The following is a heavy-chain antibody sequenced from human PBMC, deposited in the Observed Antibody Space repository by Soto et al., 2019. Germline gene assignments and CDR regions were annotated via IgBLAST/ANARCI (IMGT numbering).Heavy chain of an antibody. CDR1: GFTFSSYA. CDR3: ASTKYDSSAYYCWYLGL. Sequence: EVQLLESGGGLVQPGGSLRLSCAGSGFTFSSYAMTWVRQAPGKGLEWVSTLSDNGGHTYYADSVKGRFTVSRDNPKNTLYLQMHSLRAEDTAVYYCASTKYDSSAYYCWYLGLWGRGTLVTVSS. J-gene: IGHJ2*01. D-gene: IGHD3-22*01. CDR2: LSDNGGHT. V-gene: IGHV3-23*01.